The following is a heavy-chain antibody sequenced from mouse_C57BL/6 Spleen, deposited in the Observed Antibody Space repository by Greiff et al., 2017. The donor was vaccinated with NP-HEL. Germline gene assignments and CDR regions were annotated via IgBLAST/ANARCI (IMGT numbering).Heavy chain of an antibody. CDR2: IDPEDGDT. J-gene: IGHJ2*01. CDR1: GFNIKDYY. Sequence: EVKLQQSGAELVRPGASVKLSCTASGFNIKDYYMHWVKQRPEQGLEWIGRIDPEDGDTEYAPKFQGKAPMTADTSSNTAYLQLSSLTSEDTAVYYCTTRWVYFDYWGQGTTLTVSS. CDR3: TTRWVYFDY. D-gene: IGHD1-1*02. V-gene: IGHV14-1*01.